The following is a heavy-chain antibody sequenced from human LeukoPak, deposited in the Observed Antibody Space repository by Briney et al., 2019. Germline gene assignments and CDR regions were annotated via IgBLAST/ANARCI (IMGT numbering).Heavy chain of an antibody. V-gene: IGHV4-34*01. CDR1: GGSFSGYY. CDR2: INHSGST. CDR3: ASNGYYDYALGD. J-gene: IGHJ4*02. Sequence: SETLSLTCAVYGGSFSGYYWSWIRQPPGKGLEWIGEINHSGSTNYNPSLKSRVTISVDTSKNQFSLKLSSVTAADTAVYYCASNGYYDYALGDWSQGTLVTVSS. D-gene: IGHD3-16*01.